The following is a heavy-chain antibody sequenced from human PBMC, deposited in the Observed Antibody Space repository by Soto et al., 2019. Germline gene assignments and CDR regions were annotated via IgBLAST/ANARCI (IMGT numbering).Heavy chain of an antibody. CDR3: ARGESSYSSGWYDAFDI. D-gene: IGHD6-19*01. CDR2: INHSGST. CDR1: GGSFSGYY. V-gene: IGHV4-34*01. J-gene: IGHJ3*02. Sequence: SSETLSLTCAVYGGSFSGYYWSWIRQPPGKGLEWIGEINHSGSTNYNPSLKSRVTISVDTSKNQFSLKLSSVTAADTAVYYCARGESSYSSGWYDAFDIWGQGTMVTVSS.